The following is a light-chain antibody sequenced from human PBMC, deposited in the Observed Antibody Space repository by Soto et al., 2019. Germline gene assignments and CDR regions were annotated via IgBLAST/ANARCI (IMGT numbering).Light chain of an antibody. J-gene: IGKJ1*01. CDR1: QSVTSK. CDR2: GAS. Sequence: ETVMTHSPATLSVSPGERATLSCRASQSVTSKLAWYQQKPGQAPRLLIYGASTRATGIPARFSGSGSDTEFTLTISSLLSEDFAVYYCQQYNNWPWTFAQGTKVEI. CDR3: QQYNNWPWT. V-gene: IGKV3-15*01.